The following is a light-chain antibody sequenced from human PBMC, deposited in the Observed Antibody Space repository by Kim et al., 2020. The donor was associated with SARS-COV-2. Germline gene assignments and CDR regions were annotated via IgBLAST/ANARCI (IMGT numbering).Light chain of an antibody. V-gene: IGKV1-5*01. Sequence: SASVGDRVTIPCRASQSISSWLAWYQPKPGKAPKLLIYDASSLESGVPSRFSGSGSGTEFTLTISSLQPDDFATYYCQQYNSYPWTVGQGTKLEI. J-gene: IGKJ1*01. CDR3: QQYNSYPWT. CDR2: DAS. CDR1: QSISSW.